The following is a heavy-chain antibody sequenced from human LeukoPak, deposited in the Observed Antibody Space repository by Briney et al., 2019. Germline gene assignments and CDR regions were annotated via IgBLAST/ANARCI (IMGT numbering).Heavy chain of an antibody. D-gene: IGHD3-10*01. CDR2: ISYDGSNK. CDR3: AKDQSKVRSPGKNWFDP. J-gene: IGHJ5*02. Sequence: PGGSLRLSCAASGLTFSSYGMHWVRQAPGKGLEWVAVISYDGSNKYYADSVKGRFTTSRDNSKNTLYLQMNSLRAEDTAVYYCAKDQSKVRSPGKNWFDPWGQGTLVTVSS. CDR1: GLTFSSYG. V-gene: IGHV3-30*18.